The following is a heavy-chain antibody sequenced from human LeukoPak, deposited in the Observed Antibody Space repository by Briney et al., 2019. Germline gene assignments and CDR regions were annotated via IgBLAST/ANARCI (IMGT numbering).Heavy chain of an antibody. J-gene: IGHJ4*02. D-gene: IGHD6-13*01. CDR3: ASIAAADPFDY. CDR2: INHSGST. Sequence: SETLSLTCAVYGGSFSGYYWSWIRQPPGKGLEWIGEINHSGSTNYNPSLKSRVTISVDTSKNQFSLKLSSVTAADTAVYYCASIAAADPFDYWGQGTLATVSS. V-gene: IGHV4-34*01. CDR1: GGSFSGYY.